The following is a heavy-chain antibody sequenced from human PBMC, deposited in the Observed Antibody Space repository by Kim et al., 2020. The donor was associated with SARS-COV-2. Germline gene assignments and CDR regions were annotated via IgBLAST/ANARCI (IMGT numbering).Heavy chain of an antibody. J-gene: IGHJ4*02. CDR2: ISYDGSNK. Sequence: GGSLRLSCAASGFTFSSYAMHWVRQAPGKGLEWVAVISYDGSNKYYVDSVKGRFTISRDNSKNTLYLQMNSLRAEDTAVYYCARVSVSSSWYSGVFDYWGQGTLVTVSS. D-gene: IGHD6-13*01. CDR1: GFTFSSYA. CDR3: ARVSVSSSWYSGVFDY. V-gene: IGHV3-30*04.